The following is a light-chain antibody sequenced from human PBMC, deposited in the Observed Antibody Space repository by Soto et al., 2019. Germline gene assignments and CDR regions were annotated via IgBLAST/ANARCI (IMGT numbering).Light chain of an antibody. Sequence: EIVLTQSPGTLSVSPGERATLSCRASQTISSNNLAWYQQKPGQAPSLLIYGTSSRATGTPARFSGSGSGTDFTLTISRLEPEDYAIYYCQQYGSWTFGQGTKVEI. CDR1: QTISSNN. CDR2: GTS. V-gene: IGKV3-20*01. CDR3: QQYGSWT. J-gene: IGKJ1*01.